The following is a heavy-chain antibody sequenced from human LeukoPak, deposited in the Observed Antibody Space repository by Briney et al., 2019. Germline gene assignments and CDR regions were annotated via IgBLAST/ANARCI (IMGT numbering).Heavy chain of an antibody. CDR2: IYYSGST. D-gene: IGHD4-23*01. V-gene: IGHV4-39*07. CDR3: ARITVVTMFVDY. Sequence: SETLSLTCTVSGGSISSSSYYWGWIRQPPGKGLERIGSIYYSGSTYYSPSLKSRVTISVDTSKNQFSLKLSSVTAADTAVYYCARITVVTMFVDYWGQGTLVTVSS. CDR1: GGSISSSSYY. J-gene: IGHJ4*02.